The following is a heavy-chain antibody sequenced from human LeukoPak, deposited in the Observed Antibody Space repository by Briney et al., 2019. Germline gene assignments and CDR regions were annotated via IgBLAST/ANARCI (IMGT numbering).Heavy chain of an antibody. CDR2: INPSGGST. CDR1: GYTFTSYY. Sequence: RASVKVSCKASGYTFTSYYMHWVRQAPGQGLEWMGIINPSGGSTSYAQKFQGRVTMTEDTSTDTAYMELSSLRSEDTAVYYCATDTTIWSGYLYWGQGTLVTASS. V-gene: IGHV1-46*01. D-gene: IGHD3-3*01. CDR3: ATDTTIWSGYLY. J-gene: IGHJ4*02.